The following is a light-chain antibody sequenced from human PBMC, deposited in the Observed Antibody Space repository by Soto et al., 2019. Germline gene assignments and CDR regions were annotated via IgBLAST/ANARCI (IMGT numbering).Light chain of an antibody. CDR3: QQYYSTPYT. V-gene: IGKV4-1*01. CDR2: WAS. CDR1: QSVLYSFNNKNY. J-gene: IGKJ2*01. Sequence: DIVMTQSPDSLAVSLGERATINCKSSQSVLYSFNNKNYLVWYQQKPGQPPKLLIYWASTRESGVPDRFSGSGSGTDFTLTISSLQAEDVAVYYCQQYYSTPYTFGQGTKLEIK.